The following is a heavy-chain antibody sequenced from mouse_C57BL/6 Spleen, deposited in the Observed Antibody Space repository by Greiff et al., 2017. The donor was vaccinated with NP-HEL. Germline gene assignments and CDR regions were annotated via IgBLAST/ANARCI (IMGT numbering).Heavy chain of an antibody. J-gene: IGHJ4*01. CDR3: ARGDGGYIYAMDY. CDR1: GYTFTSYW. Sequence: QVQLQQSGAELAKPGASVKLSCKASGYTFTSYWMHWVNQRPGQGLEWIGYINPSRGYTNYNQKFKDKATLTADKSSSTAYMQLSSLTYEGSAVYYCARGDGGYIYAMDYWGQGTSVTVSS. V-gene: IGHV1-7*01. CDR2: INPSRGYT. D-gene: IGHD2-2*01.